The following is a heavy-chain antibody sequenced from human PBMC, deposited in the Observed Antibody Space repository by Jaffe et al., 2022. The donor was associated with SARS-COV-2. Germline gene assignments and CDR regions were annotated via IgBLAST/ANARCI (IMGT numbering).Heavy chain of an antibody. D-gene: IGHD3-22*01. Sequence: QVQLVESGGGVVQPGRSLRLSCAASGFTFSSYGMHWVRQAPGKGLEWVAVIWYDGSNKYYADSVKGRFTISRDNSKNTLYLQMNSLRAEDTAVYYCARDWVYDSSGSGMDVWGQGTTVTVSS. V-gene: IGHV3-33*01. CDR2: IWYDGSNK. J-gene: IGHJ6*02. CDR1: GFTFSSYG. CDR3: ARDWVYDSSGSGMDV.